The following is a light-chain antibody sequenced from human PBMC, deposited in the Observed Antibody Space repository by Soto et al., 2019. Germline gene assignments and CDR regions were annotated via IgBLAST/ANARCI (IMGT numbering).Light chain of an antibody. V-gene: IGKV1-39*01. J-gene: IGKJ2*02. CDR3: QQSYTRWT. CDR1: QNIGSC. Sequence: DIQMTHSPSSLSASVGDRVTISCRASQNIGSCLNWYQQKPGKAPKVLISAASTLQSGVPSRFSGSGSETDFTLTISSLQPEDFATYYCQQSYTRWTFGQGTKLEIK. CDR2: AAS.